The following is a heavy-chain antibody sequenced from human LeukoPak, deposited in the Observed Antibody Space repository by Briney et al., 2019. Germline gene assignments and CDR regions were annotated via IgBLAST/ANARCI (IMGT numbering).Heavy chain of an antibody. D-gene: IGHD3-10*01. V-gene: IGHV1-18*01. CDR2: ISAYNGNT. J-gene: IGHJ4*02. CDR1: GYTFINYG. CDR3: ARDLDQYNGRFGGIGHDF. Sequence: ASVKVSCKASGYTFINYGINWVRQAPGQGLEWMGWISAYNGNTNYAQSLQGRVTMTTDTSTSTVYMEMRSLTSDDTAVYYCARDLDQYNGRFGGIGHDFWGQGTLVTVSS.